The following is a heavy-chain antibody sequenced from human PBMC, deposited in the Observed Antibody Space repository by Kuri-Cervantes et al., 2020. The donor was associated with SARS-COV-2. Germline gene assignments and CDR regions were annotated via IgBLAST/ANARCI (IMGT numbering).Heavy chain of an antibody. CDR3: AKDGLRVVEEWLPFDY. J-gene: IGHJ4*02. Sequence: GESLKISCAASGFTFSSYGMHWVRQAPGKGLEWVAFIRYDGSNKYYADSVKGRFTISSDNSKNTLYLQMNSLRAEDTAVYYCAKDGLRVVEEWLPFDYWGQGTLVTVSS. CDR1: GFTFSSYG. CDR2: IRYDGSNK. V-gene: IGHV3-30*02. D-gene: IGHD3-3*01.